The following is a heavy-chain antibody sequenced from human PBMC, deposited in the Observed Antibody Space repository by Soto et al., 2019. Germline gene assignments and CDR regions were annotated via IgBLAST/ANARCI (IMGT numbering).Heavy chain of an antibody. Sequence: EVQLVESGGGLVQPGGSLRLSCAASGFTFSNYWMHWVRQAPGKGLVWVSRINSDGGITNYADSVKGRFTISRDNAKNTLYLQVNCLRAEDTAVYYCARVKRDPIAVFGVVIPELDYWGQGTLVTVSS. CDR3: ARVKRDPIAVFGVVIPELDY. CDR2: INSDGGIT. J-gene: IGHJ4*02. D-gene: IGHD3-3*01. CDR1: GFTFSNYW. V-gene: IGHV3-74*01.